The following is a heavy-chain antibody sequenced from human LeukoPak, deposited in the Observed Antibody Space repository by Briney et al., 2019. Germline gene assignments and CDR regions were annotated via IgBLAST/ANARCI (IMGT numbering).Heavy chain of an antibody. J-gene: IGHJ4*02. CDR2: IYHSGST. CDR3: ARDAQYTIFGVVTY. V-gene: IGHV4-38-2*02. D-gene: IGHD3-3*01. Sequence: SETLSLTCAVSGYSISSGYYWGWIRQPPGKGLEWIGSIYHSGSTYYTPSLESRVTISVDTSKNKLSLKLSSVPAADTAVYYCARDAQYTIFGVVTYWGQGTLVTVSS. CDR1: GYSISSGYY.